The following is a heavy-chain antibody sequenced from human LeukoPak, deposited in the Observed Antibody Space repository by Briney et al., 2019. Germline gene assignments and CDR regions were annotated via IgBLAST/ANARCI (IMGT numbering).Heavy chain of an antibody. V-gene: IGHV3-30*04. CDR2: ISYDGSNK. Sequence: PGGSLRLSCAASGFTFSSYAMHWVRQAPGKGLEWVAVISYDGSNKYYADSVKGRFTISRDNSKNTLYLQMNSLRAEDTAVYYCARERTGYYYYGMDVWGKGTTVTVSS. CDR3: ARERTGYYYYGMDV. J-gene: IGHJ6*04. D-gene: IGHD3/OR15-3a*01. CDR1: GFTFSSYA.